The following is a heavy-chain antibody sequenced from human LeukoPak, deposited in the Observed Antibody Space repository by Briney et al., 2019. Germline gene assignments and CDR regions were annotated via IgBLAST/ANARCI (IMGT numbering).Heavy chain of an antibody. D-gene: IGHD3-22*01. CDR1: GFTFSNYW. CDR2: IKQDGSEK. Sequence: GGSLRLSCVASGFTFSNYWMSWVRQSPGKGLEWVANIKQDGSEKYYVDSVKDRFTISRDNSKNTLYLQMNSLRAEGTAVYYCARGETGYDSSDYYFYYWGQGTLVTVSS. V-gene: IGHV3-7*02. CDR3: ARGETGYDSSDYYFYY. J-gene: IGHJ4*02.